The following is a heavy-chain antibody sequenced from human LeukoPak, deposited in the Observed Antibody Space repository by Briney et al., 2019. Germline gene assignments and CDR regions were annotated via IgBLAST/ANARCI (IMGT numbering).Heavy chain of an antibody. Sequence: AGSLRLSCAASGFTFSSYAMSWVRQAPGKGLEWVSAISGSGGSTYYADSVKGRFTISRDNSKNTLYLQKNNLRAEDTAVYYCAKDPPSIFGVVIIEDYYYGMDVWGQGTTVTVSS. V-gene: IGHV3-23*01. J-gene: IGHJ6*02. D-gene: IGHD3-3*01. CDR1: GFTFSSYA. CDR2: ISGSGGST. CDR3: AKDPPSIFGVVIIEDYYYGMDV.